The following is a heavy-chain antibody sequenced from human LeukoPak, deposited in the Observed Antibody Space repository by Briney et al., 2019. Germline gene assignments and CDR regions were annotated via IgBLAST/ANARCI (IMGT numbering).Heavy chain of an antibody. Sequence: SETLSLTCTVSGGSISSNYWSWIRQPPGKGLEWIGYISYSGTTSYNPSLESRVTMSVGTSKNQFSLKLTSVTAADTAVYYCARWPITWSFDYWGQGTLVTVSS. V-gene: IGHV4-59*01. J-gene: IGHJ4*02. CDR2: ISYSGTT. CDR3: ARWPITWSFDY. D-gene: IGHD2-8*02. CDR1: GGSISSNY.